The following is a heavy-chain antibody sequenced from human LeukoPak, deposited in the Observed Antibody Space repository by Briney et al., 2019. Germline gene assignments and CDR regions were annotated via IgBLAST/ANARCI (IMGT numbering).Heavy chain of an antibody. CDR1: GGTFSSYA. V-gene: IGHV1-69*13. Sequence: ASVKVSCKASGGTFSSYAISWVRQAPGQGLEWMGGIIPIFGTANYAQKFQGRVTITADESTSTAYMELSSLRSEDTAVYYCATLRDSSGYYYFDYWGQGTLVTVSS. CDR2: IIPIFGTA. D-gene: IGHD3-22*01. J-gene: IGHJ4*02. CDR3: ATLRDSSGYYYFDY.